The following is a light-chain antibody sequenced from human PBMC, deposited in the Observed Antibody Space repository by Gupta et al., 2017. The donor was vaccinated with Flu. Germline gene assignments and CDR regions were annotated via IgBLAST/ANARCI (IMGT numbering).Light chain of an antibody. V-gene: IGLV3-1*01. CDR1: KGGEKN. Sequence: PGKTASVTCSGHKGGEKNVSCYQKKSAHSPRLVVYHDGRRPSGVPDRFSASNSGDTATLTIIATQEADEADYYCQAWDSNVMYVFGGGTKLTVL. CDR2: HDG. J-gene: IGLJ2*01. CDR3: QAWDSNVMYV.